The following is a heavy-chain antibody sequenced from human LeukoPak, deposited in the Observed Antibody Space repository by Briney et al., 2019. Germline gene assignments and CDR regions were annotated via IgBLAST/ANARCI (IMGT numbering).Heavy chain of an antibody. CDR2: ISSSSTYI. J-gene: IGHJ3*02. Sequence: GGSLRLSCAASGFTRRSYSMNWVRQAPGKGLEWVSSISSSSTYIYYADSVKGRFTISRDNAKNSLYLQMNSLRAEDTAVYYCARVGYYYDSSTYSDGFDMWGPRTMVTVSS. CDR3: ARVGYYYDSSTYSDGFDM. D-gene: IGHD3-22*01. V-gene: IGHV3-21*01. CDR1: GFTRRSYS.